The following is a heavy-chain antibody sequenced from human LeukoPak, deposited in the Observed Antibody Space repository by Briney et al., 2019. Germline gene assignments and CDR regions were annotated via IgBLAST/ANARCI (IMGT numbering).Heavy chain of an antibody. Sequence: SETLSLTCTVSGGSISSYYWSWIRQPAGKGLEWIGRIYTSGSTNYNPSLKSRVTMSVDTSKNQFSLKLSSVAAADTAVYYCAREGVTTTAFDYWGQGTLVTVSS. CDR1: GGSISSYY. CDR3: AREGVTTTAFDY. CDR2: IYTSGST. V-gene: IGHV4-4*07. J-gene: IGHJ4*02. D-gene: IGHD4-17*01.